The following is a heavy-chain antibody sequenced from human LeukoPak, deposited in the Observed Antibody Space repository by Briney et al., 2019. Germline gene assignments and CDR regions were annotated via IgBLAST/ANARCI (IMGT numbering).Heavy chain of an antibody. D-gene: IGHD3-3*01. CDR1: GGTFSSYT. CDR3: ASGLRFLEWLPVDY. Sequence: SVKVSCKASGGTFSSYTISWVRQAPGQGLEWMGRILPILGIANYAQKFQGRVTITADKSTSTAYMELSSLRSEDTAVYYCASGLRFLEWLPVDYWGQGTLVTVSS. J-gene: IGHJ4*02. CDR2: ILPILGIA. V-gene: IGHV1-69*02.